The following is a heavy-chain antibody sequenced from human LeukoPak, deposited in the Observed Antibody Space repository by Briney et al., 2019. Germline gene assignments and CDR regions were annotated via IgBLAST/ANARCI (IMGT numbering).Heavy chain of an antibody. Sequence: ASVKVSCKASGYTFTSYGISWVRQAPGQGLEWMGWINAYNGNTNYAQKLQGRVTMTTDTSTSTAYMELRSLRSDDTAVYYCARAYDFWSGYYTGEWGQGTLVTVSS. J-gene: IGHJ4*02. CDR2: INAYNGNT. CDR1: GYTFTSYG. CDR3: ARAYDFWSGYYTGE. V-gene: IGHV1-18*01. D-gene: IGHD3-3*01.